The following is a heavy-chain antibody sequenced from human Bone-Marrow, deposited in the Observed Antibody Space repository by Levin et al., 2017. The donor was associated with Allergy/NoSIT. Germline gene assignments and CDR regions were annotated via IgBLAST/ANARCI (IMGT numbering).Heavy chain of an antibody. D-gene: IGHD3-10*01. J-gene: IGHJ3*01. CDR2: INRDDDK. V-gene: IGHV2-5*02. CDR1: GFSFPTSGVA. Sequence: QTLSLTCPFSGFSFPTSGVAVGWIRQPPGKALEWLALINRDDDKRYNPSLKTRLTITKGTSKNQVVLTLTNLDPVDTATYYCASRYGRITMAADAFDLWGQGTLVTVSS. CDR3: ASRYGRITMAADAFDL.